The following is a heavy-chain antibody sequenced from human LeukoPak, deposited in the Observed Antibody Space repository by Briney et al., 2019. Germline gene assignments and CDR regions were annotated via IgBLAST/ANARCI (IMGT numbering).Heavy chain of an antibody. Sequence: PSETLSLPCTVSGGPFRGYYWSWIRHPPGKGLEGIGCIYYSGSSNYNPSLKSRVTISVDTSKNQFSLKLNSVTAADTAVYYCARGDYDSSDYFYPIDYWGQGTLVPVSS. CDR3: ARGDYDSSDYFYPIDY. D-gene: IGHD3-22*01. CDR2: IYYSGSS. CDR1: GGPFRGYY. V-gene: IGHV4-59*01. J-gene: IGHJ4*02.